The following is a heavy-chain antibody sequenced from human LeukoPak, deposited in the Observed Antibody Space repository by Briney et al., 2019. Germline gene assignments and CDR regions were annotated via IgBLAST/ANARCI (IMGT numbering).Heavy chain of an antibody. CDR2: INPNSGGT. D-gene: IGHD3-22*01. CDR1: GYTFTGYY. CDR3: ARASYYYDSSGYPGYYFDY. J-gene: IGHJ4*02. Sequence: EASVKVSCKASGYTFTGYYMHWVRQAPGQGLEWMGWINPNSGGTKYAQKFQGRVTMTRDTSISTAYMELSRLRSDDTAVYYCARASYYYDSSGYPGYYFDYWGQGTLVTVSS. V-gene: IGHV1-2*02.